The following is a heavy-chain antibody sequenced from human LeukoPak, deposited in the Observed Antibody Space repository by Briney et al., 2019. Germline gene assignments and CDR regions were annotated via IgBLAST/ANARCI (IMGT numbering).Heavy chain of an antibody. V-gene: IGHV4-30-2*01. CDR3: ARGYSAYPYFFDS. Sequence: SQTLSLTCAVSGGSISSGIYSWNWIRQPPGKGLGWVGYIFYSGSTYYSPSLKSRVTISVDTSKTQFSLKLSSVTAADTAMYYCARGYSAYPYFFDSWGQGALVTVSS. D-gene: IGHD5-12*01. CDR1: GGSISSGIYS. J-gene: IGHJ4*02. CDR2: IFYSGST.